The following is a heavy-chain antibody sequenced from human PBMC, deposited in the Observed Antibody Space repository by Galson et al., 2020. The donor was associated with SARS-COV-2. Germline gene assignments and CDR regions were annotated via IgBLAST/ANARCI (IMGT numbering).Heavy chain of an antibody. J-gene: IGHJ6*03. CDR1: GFTFSSYS. V-gene: IGHV3-48*01. D-gene: IGHD3-10*01. CDR2: ISSSSTI. CDR3: ARSHGSGAFYYSYYMDV. Sequence: GGSLRLSCAASGFTFSSYSMNWVRQAPGKGLEWVSYISSSSTIYYADSVKGRFTISRDNAKNSLYLQMNSLRAEDTAVYYCARSHGSGAFYYSYYMDVWGKGTTVTISS.